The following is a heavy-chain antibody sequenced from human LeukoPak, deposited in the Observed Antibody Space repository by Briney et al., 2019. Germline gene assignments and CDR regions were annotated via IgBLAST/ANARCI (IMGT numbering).Heavy chain of an antibody. CDR2: LSYDGRKN. CDR3: AREVMDAFDI. J-gene: IGHJ3*02. CDR1: GFTFGSYA. V-gene: IGHV3-30-3*01. Sequence: QAGGSLRLSCTASGFTFGSYAMHWVCQGPGKGLERVAVLSYDGRKNNYEDSVKGRFTISRDNPKNTLYLQMNSLRAEDTAVYYCAREVMDAFDIWGQGTMVTV.